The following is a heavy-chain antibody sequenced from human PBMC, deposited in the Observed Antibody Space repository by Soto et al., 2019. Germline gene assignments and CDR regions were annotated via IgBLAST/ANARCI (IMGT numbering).Heavy chain of an antibody. CDR1: GFTFSNYA. J-gene: IGHJ4*02. Sequence: EVQLLESGGGLVQPGGSLRLSCAASGFTFSNYAVTWVRQAPGKGLEWVSTISGSGGSTYYADSVKGRFTISRDNSKNTLHLQMNSLRAEDTAVYCCAKEQGSSRYEIDYWGQGTLVTVSS. V-gene: IGHV3-23*01. CDR2: ISGSGGST. D-gene: IGHD6-13*01. CDR3: AKEQGSSRYEIDY.